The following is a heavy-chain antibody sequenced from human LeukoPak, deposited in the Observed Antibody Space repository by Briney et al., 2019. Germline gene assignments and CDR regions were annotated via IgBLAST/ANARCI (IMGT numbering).Heavy chain of an antibody. J-gene: IGHJ4*02. CDR2: ISPSGDIK. Sequence: GGTLRLSCVASGFTFSRHGMNWVRQAPGKGLEWVSGISPSGDIKYYVDSVKGRFTVSRDNSKNTLYLQMNSLRAEDTAVYYCAKDELRYFDWLPRGDYWGQGTLVTVSS. V-gene: IGHV3-23*01. D-gene: IGHD3-9*01. CDR1: GFTFSRHG. CDR3: AKDELRYFDWLPRGDY.